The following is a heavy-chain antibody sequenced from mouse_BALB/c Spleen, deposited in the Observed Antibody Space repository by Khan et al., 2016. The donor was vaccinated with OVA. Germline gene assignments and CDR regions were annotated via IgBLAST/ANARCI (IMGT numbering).Heavy chain of an antibody. D-gene: IGHD6-1*01. Sequence: QVQLQQSGAELVKPGASVRLSCKASGYTFSSYYMYWVKQRPGQGLEWIGGINPSNGGTYFNEKFKTKATLTVDKSSSTAYMQLSSLTSEDSAVFYCTRSGYASPFAYWGQGTLVTVSA. V-gene: IGHV1S81*02. CDR3: TRSGYASPFAY. CDR2: INPSNGGT. J-gene: IGHJ3*01. CDR1: GYTFSSYY.